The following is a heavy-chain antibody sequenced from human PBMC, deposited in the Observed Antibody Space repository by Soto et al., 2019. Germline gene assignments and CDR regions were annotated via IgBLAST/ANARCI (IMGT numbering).Heavy chain of an antibody. CDR1: GGSISSRSYY. CDR3: ANYFYEMTKVFPH. V-gene: IGHV4-39*01. CDR2: INYSGST. J-gene: IGHJ1*01. D-gene: IGHD4-4*01. Sequence: QLQLQESGPGLVKPSETLSLTCTVSGGSISSRSYYWAWIRQPPGKGLEWIGSINYSGSTCYNPSLKSRVTIAVDTSKNQFSLKLSSVTAADTAVYYCANYFYEMTKVFPHWGQGTLVTVSS.